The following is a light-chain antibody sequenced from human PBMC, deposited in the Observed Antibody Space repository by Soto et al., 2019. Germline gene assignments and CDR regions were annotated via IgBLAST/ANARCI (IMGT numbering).Light chain of an antibody. CDR3: CSYADNHILL. J-gene: IGLJ3*02. CDR1: SSDVGSYNL. V-gene: IGLV2-23*01. Sequence: QSALTQPASVSGSPGQSITISCTGTSSDVGSYNLVSWYQHHPGKAPKLIIYEGSKRPSGISNRFSGSKSGNTASLTISGLQAEDEADFHCCSYADNHILLFGGGTKVTV. CDR2: EGS.